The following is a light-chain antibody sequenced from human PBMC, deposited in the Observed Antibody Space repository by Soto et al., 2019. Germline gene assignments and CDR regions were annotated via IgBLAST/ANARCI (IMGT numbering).Light chain of an antibody. J-gene: IGLJ2*01. CDR2: GVT. V-gene: IGLV2-14*01. Sequence: QSALTQPASVSGSPGQSITISCTGTSSDVGTYNYVSWYQLHPGKAPKLIIYGVTNRPSGVSNRFSGSKSGNTASLTISGLQAEDEADYYCSSYTSSSFVVFGGGTKLTVL. CDR1: SSDVGTYNY. CDR3: SSYTSSSFVV.